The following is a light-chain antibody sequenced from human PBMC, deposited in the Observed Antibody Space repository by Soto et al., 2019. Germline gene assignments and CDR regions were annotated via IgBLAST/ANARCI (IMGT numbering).Light chain of an antibody. J-gene: IGKJ3*01. V-gene: IGKV1-9*01. CDR3: QQHNSYPPFT. CDR2: AAS. Sequence: DIQLTQSPSFLSASVGDRVTITCRASQGISSYLAWYQQKPGKAPKLLIYAASTLQSGVPSRFSGSGSGTEFTLTISSLQPEDFATYYCQQHNSYPPFTFGPGTKVDIK. CDR1: QGISSY.